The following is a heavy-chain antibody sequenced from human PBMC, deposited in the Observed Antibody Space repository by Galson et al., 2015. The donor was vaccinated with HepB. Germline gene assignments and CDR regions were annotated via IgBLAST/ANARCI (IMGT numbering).Heavy chain of an antibody. D-gene: IGHD4-17*01. V-gene: IGHV3-23*01. CDR2: IRTSGDST. CDR1: GFPFSSYA. Sequence: SLRLSCAASGFPFSSYAMNWVRQAPGKGLEWVSEIRTSGDSTYYADSVKGRFTISRDNSKNTLYLQMNSLRAEDTTVYYCANCGGGVYTRGYYGVDYWGQGTMVTVSS. CDR3: ANCGGGVYTRGYYGVDY. J-gene: IGHJ4*02.